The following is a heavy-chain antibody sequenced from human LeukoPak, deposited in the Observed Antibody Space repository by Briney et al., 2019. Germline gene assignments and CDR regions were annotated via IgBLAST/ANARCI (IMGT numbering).Heavy chain of an antibody. CDR2: IKQDGSEK. J-gene: IGHJ6*02. D-gene: IGHD1-26*01. CDR1: GFTFSNAW. Sequence: GGSLRLSCAASGFTFSNAWMNWVRQAPGKGLEWVANIKQDGSEKNYVDSVKGRFTISRDNAKNSLYLQMNSLRAEDTAVYYCASGATLISVWGQGTTVTVSS. V-gene: IGHV3-7*01. CDR3: ASGATLISV.